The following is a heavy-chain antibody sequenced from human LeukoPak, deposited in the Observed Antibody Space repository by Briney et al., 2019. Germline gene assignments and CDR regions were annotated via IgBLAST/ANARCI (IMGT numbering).Heavy chain of an antibody. CDR3: ARGHLSYDILTGYYTKQLIDY. Sequence: GGSLRLSCAASGFTFSSYSMNWVRQAPGKGLEWVSYISSSSSTIYYADSVKGRFTISRDNAKNSLYLQMNSLRAEDTAVYYCARGHLSYDILTGYYTKQLIDYWGQGTLVTVSS. CDR2: ISSSSSTI. D-gene: IGHD3-9*01. V-gene: IGHV3-48*01. J-gene: IGHJ4*02. CDR1: GFTFSSYS.